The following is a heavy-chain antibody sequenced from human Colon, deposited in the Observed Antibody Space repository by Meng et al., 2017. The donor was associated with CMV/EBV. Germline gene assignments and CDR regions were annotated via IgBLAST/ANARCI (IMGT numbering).Heavy chain of an antibody. CDR3: AKIRKGGYCTGGSCFDT. J-gene: IGHJ5*02. CDR2: ISDSGYT. V-gene: IGHV3-23*01. Sequence: GESLKISCAASGFAFSDYAMTWVRRAPGKGMEWVSFISDSGYTNYGDPVKGRFTISRDNSKNTVFLQMSSLRADDTDIYYCAKIRKGGYCTGGSCFDTWGQGTQVTVSS. CDR1: GFAFSDYA. D-gene: IGHD2-8*02.